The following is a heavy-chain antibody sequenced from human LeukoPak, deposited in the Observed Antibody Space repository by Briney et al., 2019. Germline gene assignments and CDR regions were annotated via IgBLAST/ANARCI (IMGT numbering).Heavy chain of an antibody. CDR2: MNPNSGNT. D-gene: IGHD3-10*01. CDR1: GYTFTSCD. CDR3: ARAGGYGEALDY. J-gene: IGHJ4*02. V-gene: IGHV1-8*01. Sequence: ASVKVSCKASGYTFTSCDINWVRQATGQGLEWMGWMNPNSGNTGYAQKFQGRVTMTRNTSISTAYMELSSLRSDDTAVYYCARAGGYGEALDYWGQGTLVTVSS.